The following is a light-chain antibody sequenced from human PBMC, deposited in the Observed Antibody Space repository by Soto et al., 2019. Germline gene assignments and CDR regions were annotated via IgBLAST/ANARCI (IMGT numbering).Light chain of an antibody. CDR2: EVT. CDR1: SSDVGGYNF. V-gene: IGLV2-14*01. Sequence: QSVLTQPASVSGSPGQSITISCTGTSSDVGGYNFVSWYQHHPGKAPQVMIYEVTNRPSGVSNRFSGSKSGNTASLTISGLLAEDEADYYCSSYTSSSTVVFGGGTKVTVL. J-gene: IGLJ2*01. CDR3: SSYTSSSTVV.